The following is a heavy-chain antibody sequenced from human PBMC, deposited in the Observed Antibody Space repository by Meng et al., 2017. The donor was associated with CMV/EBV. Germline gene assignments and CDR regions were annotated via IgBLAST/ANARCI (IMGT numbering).Heavy chain of an antibody. Sequence: GGSLRLSCAVSGFTFSSYWMSWVRQAPGKGLEWVANIKQDGSEKYYVDSVKGRFTISRDNAKNSLYLQMNSLRAEDTAVYYCARDNTQNVAFDIWGQGTMVTVSS. CDR1: GFTFSSYW. J-gene: IGHJ3*02. V-gene: IGHV3-7*01. CDR3: ARDNTQNVAFDI. D-gene: IGHD1-1*01. CDR2: IKQDGSEK.